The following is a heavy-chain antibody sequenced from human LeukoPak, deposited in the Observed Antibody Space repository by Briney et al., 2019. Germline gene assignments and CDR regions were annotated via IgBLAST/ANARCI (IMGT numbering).Heavy chain of an antibody. V-gene: IGHV1-8*01. D-gene: IGHD3-22*01. CDR3: ARVAYYYDSAGLYLNYFYGMDV. CDR1: GYTFTSYD. CDR2: MSPSSGNT. Sequence: ASVKVSCKASGYTFTSYDINWVRQATGQGLEWLGWMSPSSGNTGYAQEFQGRVTMTRDTSISTAYMELSSLRSEDTAVYYCARVAYYYDSAGLYLNYFYGMDVWGQGTTVTVSS. J-gene: IGHJ6*02.